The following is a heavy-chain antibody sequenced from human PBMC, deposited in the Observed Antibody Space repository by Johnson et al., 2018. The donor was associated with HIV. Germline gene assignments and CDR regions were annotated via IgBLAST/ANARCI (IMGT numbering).Heavy chain of an antibody. J-gene: IGHJ3*02. D-gene: IGHD1-1*01. V-gene: IGHV3-64*01. CDR3: ARLRDSINNWQEPFDI. CDR2: ISSLGDNT. Sequence: EVQLVESGGGLVQPGGSLRLSCAASGFSFSSYAMHWVRQAPGKGLEHVSAISSLGDNTYYPNSVKGRFTVSRDNFKNTLYLQMGGLRADDMAVYYCARLRDSINNWQEPFDIWGQGTVVTVSS. CDR1: GFSFSSYA.